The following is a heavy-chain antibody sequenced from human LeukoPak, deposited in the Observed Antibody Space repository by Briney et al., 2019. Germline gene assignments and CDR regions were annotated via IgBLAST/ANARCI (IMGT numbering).Heavy chain of an antibody. J-gene: IGHJ4*02. D-gene: IGHD3-22*01. CDR1: GYTFTSYY. Sequence: ASVKVSCKASGYTFTSYYMHWVRQAPGQGPGQGLEWMGMINPSGGSTTYAQKFQGRVTMTRDTSTSTVYMELSSLRSEDTAVYYCARDLSYCDSSGLPYWGQGTLVTVSS. CDR2: INPSGGST. CDR3: ARDLSYCDSSGLPY. V-gene: IGHV1-46*01.